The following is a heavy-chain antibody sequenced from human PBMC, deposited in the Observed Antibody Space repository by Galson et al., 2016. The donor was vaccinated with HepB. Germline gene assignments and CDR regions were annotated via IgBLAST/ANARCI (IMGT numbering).Heavy chain of an antibody. J-gene: IGHJ4*02. Sequence: SLRLSCAASGFFFSGRAMSWVRQAPGKGLEWVSGIDRYGGTTGYAASVKGRFTISRNNSKNTPYPQMNSLRTEDTAVYYCARDDYSGGRGSPDYWGQGTLVTVSS. CDR1: GFFFSGRA. D-gene: IGHD4/OR15-4a*01. CDR3: ARDDYSGGRGSPDY. CDR2: IDRYGGTT. V-gene: IGHV3-23*01.